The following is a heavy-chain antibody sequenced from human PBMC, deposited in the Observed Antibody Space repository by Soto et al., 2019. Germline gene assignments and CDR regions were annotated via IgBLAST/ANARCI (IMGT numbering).Heavy chain of an antibody. CDR2: IIAGGVTT. Sequence: PGGALRLSCTASGVTFRDFAMTWVPQSSGKGLEWVSTIIAGGVTTYYADSVKGRFTISRGNSKNTLYLQMNSLRVEQTAFFSCARVRGGSWAFVDSWGQGTVVTVSS. CDR3: ARVRGGSWAFVDS. D-gene: IGHD2-15*01. CDR1: GVTFRDFA. J-gene: IGHJ4*02. V-gene: IGHV3-23*01.